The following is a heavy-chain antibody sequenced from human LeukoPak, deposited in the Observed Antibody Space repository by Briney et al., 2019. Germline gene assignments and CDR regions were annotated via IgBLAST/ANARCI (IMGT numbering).Heavy chain of an antibody. CDR3: AKDRGSIAVAGLGYDY. V-gene: IGHV3-9*03. J-gene: IGHJ4*02. Sequence: GRSLRLSCAASGFTFDDYAMHWVRQAPGKGLEWVSGISWNSGSIGYADSVEGRFTISRDNAKNSLYLQMNSLRAEDMALYYCAKDRGSIAVAGLGYDYWGQGTLVTVSS. CDR2: ISWNSGSI. CDR1: GFTFDDYA. D-gene: IGHD6-19*01.